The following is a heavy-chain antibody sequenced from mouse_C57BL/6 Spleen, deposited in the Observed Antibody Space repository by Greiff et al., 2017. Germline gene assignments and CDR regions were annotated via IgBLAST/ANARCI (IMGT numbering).Heavy chain of an antibody. Sequence: VQLQQSGAELVRPGASVKLSCPASGFHIKDYYMHWVKQRPEQGLEWIGRIVPVDGATEYAPKFQGKATMTADTSSNTAYLQLSRLTSEGTAVYYCTTWEYYGSSYVAYWGQGTLVTVSA. D-gene: IGHD1-1*01. CDR3: TTWEYYGSSYVAY. CDR1: GFHIKDYY. CDR2: IVPVDGAT. V-gene: IGHV14-1*01. J-gene: IGHJ3*01.